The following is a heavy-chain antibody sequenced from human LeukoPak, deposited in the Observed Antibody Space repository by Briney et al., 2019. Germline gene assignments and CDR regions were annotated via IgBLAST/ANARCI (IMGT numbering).Heavy chain of an antibody. D-gene: IGHD4-23*01. CDR3: ARDDPNYGGNGLDS. J-gene: IGHJ4*02. Sequence: SETLSLTCTVSGGSLCGYYWTWIRQSPGKRLEWIGYIYYSGTTNYNPSLKSRVTFSMDTPRKHFSLRLSSVTAADTAVYYCARDDPNYGGNGLDSWGQGTLVTVSS. V-gene: IGHV4-59*01. CDR1: GGSLCGYY. CDR2: IYYSGTT.